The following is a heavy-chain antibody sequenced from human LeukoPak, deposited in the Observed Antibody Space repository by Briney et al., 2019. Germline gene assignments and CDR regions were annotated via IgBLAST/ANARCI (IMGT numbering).Heavy chain of an antibody. Sequence: GGSLRLSCGASGFTFSGFWMSWFRQPPGGGLERVASIKDDGTAQYYVESLAGRFAISRDNAENSLYLLMDSLRADDTAVYYCARHIVGEQNFDYWGQETLVTVYS. V-gene: IGHV3-7*01. D-gene: IGHD3-16*02. J-gene: IGHJ4*02. CDR2: IKDDGTAQ. CDR3: ARHIVGEQNFDY. CDR1: GFTFSGFW.